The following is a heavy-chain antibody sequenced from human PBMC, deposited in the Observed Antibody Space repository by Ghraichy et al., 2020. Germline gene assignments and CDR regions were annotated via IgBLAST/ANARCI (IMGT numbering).Heavy chain of an antibody. CDR2: ISYDGSNK. CDR3: WGVPAALKDIQSWFDP. CDR1: GFTFSSYG. Sequence: GGSLRLSCAASGFTFSSYGMHWVRQAPGKGLEWVAVISYDGSNKYYADSVKGRFTISRDNSKNTLYLQMNSLRAEDTAVYYCWGVPAALKDIQSWFDPWGQGTLVTVSS. D-gene: IGHD2-2*01. V-gene: IGHV3-30*03. J-gene: IGHJ5*02.